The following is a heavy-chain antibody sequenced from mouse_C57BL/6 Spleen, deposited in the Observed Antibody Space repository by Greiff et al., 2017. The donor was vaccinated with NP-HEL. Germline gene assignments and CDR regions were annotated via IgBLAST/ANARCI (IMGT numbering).Heavy chain of an antibody. CDR1: GYAFSSSW. D-gene: IGHD1-1*01. CDR2: IYPGDGDT. J-gene: IGHJ4*01. CDR3: ARSSGSSYAMDD. Sequence: QVQLKQSGPELVKPGASVKISCKASGYAFSSSWMNWVKQRPGKGLEWIGRIYPGDGDTNYNGKFKGKATLTADKSSSTAYMQLSSLTSEDSAVYFCARSSGSSYAMDDWGQGTSVTVAS. V-gene: IGHV1-82*01.